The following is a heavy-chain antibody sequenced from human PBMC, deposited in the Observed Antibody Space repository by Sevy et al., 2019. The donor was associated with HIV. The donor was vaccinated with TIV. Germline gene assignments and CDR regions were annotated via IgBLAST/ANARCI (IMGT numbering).Heavy chain of an antibody. D-gene: IGHD2-2*01. CDR2: INESGIT. V-gene: IGHV4-34*01. Sequence: SETLSLTCGVHDGSFSGYYWNWIRQLPGKGLEWIGEINESGITYYNPSLKSQVTISVDTSKKQFSRKLNSVTAADTAVYFCARSPPVVVVPGAPSWFDPWGQGTLVTVSS. CDR1: DGSFSGYY. J-gene: IGHJ5*02. CDR3: ARSPPVVVVPGAPSWFDP.